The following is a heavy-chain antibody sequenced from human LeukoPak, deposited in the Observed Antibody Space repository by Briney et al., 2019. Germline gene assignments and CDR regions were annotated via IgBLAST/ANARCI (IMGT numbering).Heavy chain of an antibody. J-gene: IGHJ5*02. V-gene: IGHV4-4*07. CDR1: GGSFSGYY. Sequence: PSETLSLTCAVYGGSFSGYYWSWIRQPAGKGLEWIGRINASGTTRYNPSLKSRLAMSVDTSKNQFSLKLTSVTAADTAVYYCARDHLSWFDPWGQGTLVTVSS. CDR2: INASGTT. CDR3: ARDHLSWFDP.